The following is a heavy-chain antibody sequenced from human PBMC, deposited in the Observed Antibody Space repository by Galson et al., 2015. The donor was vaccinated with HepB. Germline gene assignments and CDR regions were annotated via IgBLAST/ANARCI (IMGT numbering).Heavy chain of an antibody. V-gene: IGHV1-69*02. CDR1: GYTFTGYY. D-gene: IGHD1-14*01. Sequence: SVKVSCKASGYTFTGYYMHWVRQAPGQGLEWMGRIIPILGIANYAQKFQGRVTITADKSTSTAYMELSSLRSEDTAVYYCARSPEPDYWYFDLWGRGTLVTVSS. CDR2: IIPILGIA. J-gene: IGHJ2*01. CDR3: ARSPEPDYWYFDL.